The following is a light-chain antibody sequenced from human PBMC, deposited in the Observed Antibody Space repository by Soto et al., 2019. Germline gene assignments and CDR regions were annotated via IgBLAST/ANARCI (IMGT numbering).Light chain of an antibody. J-gene: IGLJ1*01. V-gene: IGLV2-11*01. Sequence: QSALTQPRSVSGSPGQSVTISCTGTSSDVGGYNYVSWYQQHPGKAPKVMIYDVSKRPSGVPDRFSGSKSGNTASLTISGLQAEDEADYYCCSYAGSYGDVFGTGTKLTFL. CDR2: DVS. CDR3: CSYAGSYGDV. CDR1: SSDVGGYNY.